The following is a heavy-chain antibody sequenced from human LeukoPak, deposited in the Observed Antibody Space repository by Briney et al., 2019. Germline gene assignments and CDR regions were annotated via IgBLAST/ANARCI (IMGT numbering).Heavy chain of an antibody. J-gene: IGHJ5*02. V-gene: IGHV3-21*01. CDR2: ISSSSSYI. CDR3: ASPNWFDP. Sequence: GGPLRLSCAASGFTFSSYSMNWVRQAPGKGLDWVSSISSSSSYISYADSVKGRFTISRDNAKNSLYLQMNSLRAEDTAVYYCASPNWFDPWGQGTLVTVSS. CDR1: GFTFSSYS.